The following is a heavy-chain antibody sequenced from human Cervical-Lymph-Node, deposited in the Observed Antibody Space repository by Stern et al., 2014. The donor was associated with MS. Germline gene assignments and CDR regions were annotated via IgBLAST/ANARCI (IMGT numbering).Heavy chain of an antibody. CDR2: IYTSGSA. CDR3: ARGDRRLRAFDL. V-gene: IGHV4-61*02. CDR1: GASMTTGSYY. J-gene: IGHJ3*01. D-gene: IGHD2-21*02. Sequence: QVQLQESGPGLVKPSQTLSLTCTVSGASMTTGSYYWNWIRQPAGKGVEWNGQIYTSGSASYHPSLKNRLSMSVDTSKNQFPLILSSVTAADTAVYYCARGDRRLRAFDLWGQGTMVTVSS.